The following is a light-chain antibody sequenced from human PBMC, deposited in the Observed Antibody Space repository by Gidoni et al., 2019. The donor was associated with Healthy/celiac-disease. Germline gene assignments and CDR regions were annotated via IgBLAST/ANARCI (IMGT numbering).Light chain of an antibody. CDR2: GAS. CDR3: QHYGSSPTWT. CDR1: QGVSSSY. Sequence: EIVLTQSPGTLSLSPGERATLSCRASQGVSSSYLAWYQQKPGQAPRLLIYGASSRATGIPDRFSGSGSGTDFTLTVSRLESEDFAVYYCQHYGSSPTWTFGQGTKVEIK. V-gene: IGKV3-20*01. J-gene: IGKJ1*01.